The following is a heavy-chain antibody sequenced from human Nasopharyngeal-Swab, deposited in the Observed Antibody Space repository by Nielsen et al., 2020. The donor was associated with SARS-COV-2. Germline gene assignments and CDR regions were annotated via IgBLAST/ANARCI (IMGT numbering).Heavy chain of an antibody. Sequence: GESLKISCAASGFTFGDYYMSWIRQAPGKGLEWLSYISSTSSRTIIADSVKGRFSISRDDAQNSLYLQMNSLRAEDTAVYYCAKDPGYSSGWYWSGWFDPWGQGTLVTVSS. J-gene: IGHJ5*02. CDR3: AKDPGYSSGWYWSGWFDP. CDR2: ISSTSSRT. D-gene: IGHD6-19*01. CDR1: GFTFGDYY. V-gene: IGHV3-11*05.